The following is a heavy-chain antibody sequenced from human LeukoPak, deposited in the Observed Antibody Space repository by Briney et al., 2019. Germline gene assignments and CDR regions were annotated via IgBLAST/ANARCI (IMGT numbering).Heavy chain of an antibody. D-gene: IGHD3-22*01. Sequence: PSETLSLTCTVSGGSISSSSYYWGWIRQPPGKGLEWIGSIYYSGSTYYNPSLKSRVTISVDTSKTQFSLKLSSVTAADTAVYYCACTRITMIVVVHSGLDYWGQGTLVTVSS. V-gene: IGHV4-39*01. CDR3: ACTRITMIVVVHSGLDY. CDR1: GGSISSSSYY. CDR2: IYYSGST. J-gene: IGHJ4*02.